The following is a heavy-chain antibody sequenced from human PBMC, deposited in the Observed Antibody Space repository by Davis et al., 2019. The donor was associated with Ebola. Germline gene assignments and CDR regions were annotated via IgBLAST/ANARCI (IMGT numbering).Heavy chain of an antibody. D-gene: IGHD2-2*03. V-gene: IGHV5-51*01. Sequence: GEFLKISCQGSGFNFNNYWIAWVRQMPGKGLEWLGIIYPDDSDITYSPSFQGQVTFSADTSTSTAYLHWTNLKASDTATFYCARQKKYGYYYYYMDVWGKGTTVTVSS. CDR2: IYPDDSDI. J-gene: IGHJ6*03. CDR3: ARQKKYGYYYYYMDV. CDR1: GFNFNNYW.